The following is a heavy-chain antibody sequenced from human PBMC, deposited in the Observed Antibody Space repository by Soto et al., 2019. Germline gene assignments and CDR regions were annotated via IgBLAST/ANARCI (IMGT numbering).Heavy chain of an antibody. CDR3: ARDGGCRNGYTVGCNLFDP. CDR2: IWYDGSNK. V-gene: IGHV3-33*01. Sequence: QVQLVESGGGVVQPGRYLRLSCAAYGFTFSSYGMHWVRQAPGKGLEWVAVIWYDGSNKYYADSVQGRFTISRDKSKNTLYLQMNSLRAEDTAVYYCARDGGCRNGYTVGCNLFDPWGQGTLVTVSS. J-gene: IGHJ5*02. D-gene: IGHD5-12*01. CDR1: GFTFSSYG.